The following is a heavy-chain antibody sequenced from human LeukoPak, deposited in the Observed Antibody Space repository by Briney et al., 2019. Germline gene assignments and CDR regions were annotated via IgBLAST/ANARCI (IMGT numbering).Heavy chain of an antibody. CDR2: ISAYNGNT. Sequence: GASVKVSCKASGYTFTSYGISWVRQAPGPGLEWMGWISAYNGNTNYAQKLQGRVTMTTDTSPSTAHMEMRSLRSDDTAVYYCARWDSTRNFDYWGQGTLVTVSS. V-gene: IGHV1-18*01. CDR1: GYTFTSYG. CDR3: ARWDSTRNFDY. J-gene: IGHJ4*02. D-gene: IGHD2-2*01.